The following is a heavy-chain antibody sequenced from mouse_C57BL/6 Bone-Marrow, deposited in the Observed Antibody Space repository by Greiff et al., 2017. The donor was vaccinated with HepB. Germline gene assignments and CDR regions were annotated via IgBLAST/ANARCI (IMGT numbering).Heavy chain of an antibody. V-gene: IGHV5-16*01. Sequence: EVKVVESEGGLVQPGSSMKLSCTASGFTFSDYYMAWVRQVPEKGLEWVANINYDGSSTYYLDSLKSRFIISRDNAKNILYLQMSSLKSEDTATYYCARELGRVYYAMDYWGQGTSVTVSS. CDR1: GFTFSDYY. CDR2: INYDGSST. J-gene: IGHJ4*01. D-gene: IGHD4-1*01. CDR3: ARELGRVYYAMDY.